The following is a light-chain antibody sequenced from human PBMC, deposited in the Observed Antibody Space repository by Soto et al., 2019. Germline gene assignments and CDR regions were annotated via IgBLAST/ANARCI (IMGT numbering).Light chain of an antibody. V-gene: IGKV3-20*01. CDR1: QNIYSN. J-gene: IGKJ4*01. Sequence: IPLTQSPATVSVSPGETVTLSCRASQNIYSNLGWYQQRPGQAPRLIIYRASTRATGIPDRFSGSGSGTDFTLTISRLEPEDFAVYYCHQYGSSPLTFGGGTKVDIK. CDR3: HQYGSSPLT. CDR2: RAS.